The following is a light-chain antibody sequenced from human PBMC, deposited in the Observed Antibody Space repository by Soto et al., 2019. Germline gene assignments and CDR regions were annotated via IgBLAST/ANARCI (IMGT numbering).Light chain of an antibody. CDR1: SSDVGTYTW. V-gene: IGLV2-14*01. J-gene: IGLJ3*02. CDR2: DVS. Sequence: QSALTQPASLSGSPGQSITISCTGTSSDVGTYTWVSWYQQHPGQAPKLIIYDVSNRPSGVSDRFSASKSGNTASLTISGLQTDDEADYYCSSYRDTNTLVFGGGTKLTVL. CDR3: SSYRDTNTLV.